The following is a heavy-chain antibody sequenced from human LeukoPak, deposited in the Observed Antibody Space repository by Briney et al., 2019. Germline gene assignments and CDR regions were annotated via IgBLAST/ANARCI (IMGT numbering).Heavy chain of an antibody. V-gene: IGHV4-39*07. CDR2: IYYSGST. Sequence: PSGTLSLTCTVSGGSISNSFYWGWIRQPPGKGLEWIGSIYYSGSTYYNPSLKSRVTISVDTSKNQFSLKLSSVTAADTAVYYCARSVVAATFDYWGQGTLVTVSS. CDR1: GGSISNSFY. CDR3: ARSVVAATFDY. J-gene: IGHJ4*02. D-gene: IGHD2-15*01.